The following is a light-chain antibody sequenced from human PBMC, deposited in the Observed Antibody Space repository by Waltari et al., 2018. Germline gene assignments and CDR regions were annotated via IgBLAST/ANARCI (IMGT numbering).Light chain of an antibody. CDR1: SSNIGSSY. V-gene: IGLV1-44*01. CDR3: AGWDGSLNGYV. J-gene: IGLJ1*01. CDR2: NNN. Sequence: QSVLTQPPSASGTPGQRVTISCSGSSSNIGSSYVNWYQQPPGTAPTLVIYNNNKRASGVPDRFSGSKYGTSASLAISGLQSEDEADYYCAGWDGSLNGYVFGAATKVTVL.